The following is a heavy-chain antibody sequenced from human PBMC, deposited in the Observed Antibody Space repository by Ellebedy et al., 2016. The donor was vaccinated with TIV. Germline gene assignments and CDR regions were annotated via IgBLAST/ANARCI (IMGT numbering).Heavy chain of an antibody. Sequence: PGGSLRLSCAASGFTFSSYSMNWVRQAPGKGLEWVSSIDSSSTYIYYADSVKGRFTISRDNAKNTLYLHLNSLRSEDTAVNYCARALDFCDGRSCYPYYFDYWGQGTRLTVSS. D-gene: IGHD2-15*01. CDR1: GFTFSSYS. CDR3: ARALDFCDGRSCYPYYFDY. V-gene: IGHV3-21*06. CDR2: IDSSSTYI. J-gene: IGHJ4*02.